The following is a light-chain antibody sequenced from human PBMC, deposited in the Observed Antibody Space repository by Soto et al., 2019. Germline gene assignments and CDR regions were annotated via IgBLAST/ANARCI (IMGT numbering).Light chain of an antibody. J-gene: IGKJ1*01. CDR2: DAS. CDR1: ERISRW. V-gene: IGKV1-5*01. Sequence: DIQMTQSPSTLSASVGDRVTITCRASERISRWLAWYQQRPGKAPKLLIYDASTLESGVPFRFRGMGSGTEFTLTTRGLQPDHFATYSVQQFRINSSFAQGTKV. CDR3: QQFRINSS.